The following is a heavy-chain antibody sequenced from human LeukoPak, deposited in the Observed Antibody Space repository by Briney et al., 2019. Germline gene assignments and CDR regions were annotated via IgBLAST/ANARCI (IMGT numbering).Heavy chain of an antibody. CDR3: ARDQSWLPDY. Sequence: VGSLRLSCAASGFTFSSHDMNWVRQAPGKGLEWVSYINTKGRAIQYAASVKGRFTIYRDNAQNSLFLQMNSLRAEDTAVYYCARDQSWLPDYWGQGTLVSVSS. J-gene: IGHJ4*02. CDR1: GFTFSSHD. CDR2: INTKGRAI. V-gene: IGHV3-48*03. D-gene: IGHD5-12*01.